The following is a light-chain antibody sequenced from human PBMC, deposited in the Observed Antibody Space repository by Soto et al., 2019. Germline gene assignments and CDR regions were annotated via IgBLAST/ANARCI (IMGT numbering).Light chain of an antibody. V-gene: IGKV3-15*01. Sequence: EIVMTQSPATLSVSAGERATLSCMASQSVSSNLAWYQQKPGQAPRLLIYGASTRATGIPARFSGSGSGTEFTLTISSLQSEDFAVYYCQQYNNWPQTFGQGTKVDIK. J-gene: IGKJ1*01. CDR2: GAS. CDR3: QQYNNWPQT. CDR1: QSVSSN.